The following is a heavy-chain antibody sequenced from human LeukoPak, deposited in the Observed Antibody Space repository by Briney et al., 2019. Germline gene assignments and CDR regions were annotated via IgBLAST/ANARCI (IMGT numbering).Heavy chain of an antibody. D-gene: IGHD2-2*01. Sequence: GGSLRLSCAASGFTFSDYDMSWVRQAPGKGLEWVSSMSLSTSGKTYADSVKGRFTVSTDKAKNTLYLQMDSLRAEDTAIYYCAKAPMRWAFDMWGQGTMVTVSS. CDR2: MSLSTSGK. J-gene: IGHJ3*02. CDR3: AKAPMRWAFDM. V-gene: IGHV3-23*01. CDR1: GFTFSDYD.